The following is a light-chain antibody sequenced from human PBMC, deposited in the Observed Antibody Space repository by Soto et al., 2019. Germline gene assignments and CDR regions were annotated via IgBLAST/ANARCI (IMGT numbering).Light chain of an antibody. CDR3: QQYNNWPLT. CDR1: QSVSTN. V-gene: IGKV3D-15*01. CDR2: GAS. Sequence: EIVMTQSPATLSVSPGERATLSCRASQSVSTNLAWHHQKPGQAPRLLIYGASTRATGIPARFSGSGSGTEFSLTISSLQSEDFAIYYCQQYNNWPLTFGGGTRVDVK. J-gene: IGKJ4*01.